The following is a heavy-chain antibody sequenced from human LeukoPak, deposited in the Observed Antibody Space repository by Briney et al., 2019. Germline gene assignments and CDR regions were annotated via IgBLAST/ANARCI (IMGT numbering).Heavy chain of an antibody. J-gene: IGHJ4*02. CDR1: GYSFTSYW. CDR3: ARRGYCSGGSSYPSLLDY. D-gene: IGHD2-15*01. V-gene: IGHV5-51*01. Sequence: GESLKISCKGSGYSFTSYWIGWVRQMPGKGLERMGIIYPGDSDTRYSPSFQGQVTISADKSISTAYLQWSSLKASDTAMYYCARRGYCSGGSSYPSLLDYWGQGTLVTVSS. CDR2: IYPGDSDT.